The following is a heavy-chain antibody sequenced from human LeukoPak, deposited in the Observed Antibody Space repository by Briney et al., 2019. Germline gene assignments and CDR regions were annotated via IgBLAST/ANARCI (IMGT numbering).Heavy chain of an antibody. V-gene: IGHV3-23*01. Sequence: GGSLRLSCADSGFTFRIYAMSWVRQAPGKGLEWVSAISGSGGSTYYADSVKGRFTISRDNSKNTLYLQMNSLRGEDTALYYCAKDLAGCSDSWGQGTLVTVSS. CDR2: ISGSGGST. CDR1: GFTFRIYA. CDR3: AKDLAGCSDS. D-gene: IGHD2-8*01. J-gene: IGHJ4*02.